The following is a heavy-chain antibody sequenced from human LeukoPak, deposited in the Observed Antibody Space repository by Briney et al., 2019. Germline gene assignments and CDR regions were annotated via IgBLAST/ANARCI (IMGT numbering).Heavy chain of an antibody. Sequence: GGSLRLSCAASGFTFSSYAMHWVRQAPGKGLEWVAVISYDGSNKYYADSVKGRFTIFRDNSKNTLYLQMNSLRAEDTAVYYCARDPDVDIVATIAGYFDYWGQGTLVTVSS. CDR3: ARDPDVDIVATIAGYFDY. CDR2: ISYDGSNK. J-gene: IGHJ4*02. D-gene: IGHD5-12*01. CDR1: GFTFSSYA. V-gene: IGHV3-30*04.